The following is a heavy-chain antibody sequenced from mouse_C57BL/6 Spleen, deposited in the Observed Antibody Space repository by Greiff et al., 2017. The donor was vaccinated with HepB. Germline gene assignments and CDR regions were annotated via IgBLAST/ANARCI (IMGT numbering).Heavy chain of an antibody. Sequence: EVMLVESGGGLVKPGGSLKLSCAASGFTFSDYGMHWVRQAPEKGLEWVAYISSGSSTIYYADTVKGRFTISRDNAKNTLFLQMTSLRSEDTAMYYCANPSITTVVAPFAYWGQGTLVTVSA. V-gene: IGHV5-17*01. J-gene: IGHJ3*01. CDR2: ISSGSSTI. CDR1: GFTFSDYG. CDR3: ANPSITTVVAPFAY. D-gene: IGHD1-1*01.